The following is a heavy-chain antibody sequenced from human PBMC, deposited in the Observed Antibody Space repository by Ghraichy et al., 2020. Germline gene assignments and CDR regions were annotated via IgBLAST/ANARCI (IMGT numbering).Heavy chain of an antibody. J-gene: IGHJ4*02. D-gene: IGHD3-10*01. V-gene: IGHV3-7*01. Sequence: GGSLRLSCAASGFSFSSSWMNWVRQAPGKGPEWVASIKEDGSQTYYEDSVKGRFTIPRDNARNSLFLQMNSLRAEDTAVYYCARHRNYNAFDYWGQGTLVTVSS. CDR3: ARHRNYNAFDY. CDR1: GFSFSSSW. CDR2: IKEDGSQT.